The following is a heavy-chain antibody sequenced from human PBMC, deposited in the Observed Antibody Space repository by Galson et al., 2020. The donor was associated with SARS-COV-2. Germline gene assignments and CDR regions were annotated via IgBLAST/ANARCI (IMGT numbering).Heavy chain of an antibody. CDR2: INSDGSRT. CDR1: GFTLSPYW. J-gene: IGHJ6*02. Sequence: GESLKISCAASGFTLSPYWMHWVRQTPGKGLVWLSLINSDGSRTIYADSVKGRFTISRDNAKNTLYLQMSSLGAEDTAVYYCARDHNYSRLGVWGQGTTVIVSS. V-gene: IGHV3-74*01. CDR3: ARDHNYSRLGV. D-gene: IGHD1-26*01.